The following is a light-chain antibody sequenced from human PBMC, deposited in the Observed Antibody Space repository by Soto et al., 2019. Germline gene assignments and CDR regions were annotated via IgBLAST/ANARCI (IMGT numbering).Light chain of an antibody. Sequence: DIQMTQSPSTLSGSVGDRVTITCRASQTISSWLAWYQQKPGKAPKLLIYKASTLKSGVPSRFSGSGSGTEFTLTISSLQPDDSETYYCQNYNSYSEAFGQGSKVDIK. CDR1: QTISSW. CDR3: QNYNSYSEA. J-gene: IGKJ1*01. CDR2: KAS. V-gene: IGKV1-5*03.